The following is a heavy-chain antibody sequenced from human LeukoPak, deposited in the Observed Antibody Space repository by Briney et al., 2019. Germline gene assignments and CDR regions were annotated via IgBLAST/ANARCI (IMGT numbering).Heavy chain of an antibody. CDR3: ARVGRLQYGDYVAFDY. CDR1: GFTFTDYY. V-gene: IGHV3-11*01. Sequence: GVSLRLSCATSGFTFTDYYMSWIRQAPGKGLEWVSYVSVSGTTMYYADSVKGRFALSRDNAKNSLYLQMNSLRAEDTAVYYCARVGRLQYGDYVAFDYWGQGTLVTVSS. J-gene: IGHJ4*02. CDR2: VSVSGTTM. D-gene: IGHD4-17*01.